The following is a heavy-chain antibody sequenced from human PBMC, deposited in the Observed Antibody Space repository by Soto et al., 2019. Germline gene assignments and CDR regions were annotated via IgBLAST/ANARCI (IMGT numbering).Heavy chain of an antibody. J-gene: IGHJ4*02. CDR2: IIPIFGTA. V-gene: IGHV1-69*06. CDR3: ASGVAVRGAITNFDY. CDR1: GGTFSSYA. Sequence: GASVKVSCKASGGTFSSYAISWVRQAPGQGLEWMGGIIPIFGTANYAQKFQGRVTITADKSTSTAYMELSSLRSEDTAVYYCASGVAVRGAITNFDYWGQGTLVTVSS. D-gene: IGHD3-10*01.